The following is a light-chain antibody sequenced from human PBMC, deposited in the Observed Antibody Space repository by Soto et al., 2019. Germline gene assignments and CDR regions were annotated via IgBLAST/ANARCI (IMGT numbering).Light chain of an antibody. J-gene: IGKJ1*01. CDR3: QQYYSYPWT. V-gene: IGKV1-8*01. CDR1: QGIRSY. CDR2: AAS. Sequence: AIRMTQSPSSFSASTGDRVTSTCSASQGIRSYLAWYQQKPGKAPKLLIHAASTLQSGAPSSFSGSRAGTDFTRSISCLQSEDFATYYCQQYYSYPWTCGQGTKVEIK.